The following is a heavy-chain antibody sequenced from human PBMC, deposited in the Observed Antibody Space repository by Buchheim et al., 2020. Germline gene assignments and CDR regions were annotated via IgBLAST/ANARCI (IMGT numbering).Heavy chain of an antibody. CDR3: ARGDSSSWYWDFDY. CDR1: GGSISSSSYY. D-gene: IGHD6-13*01. V-gene: IGHV4-39*01. J-gene: IGHJ4*02. CDR2: IYYSGST. Sequence: QLQLQESGPGLVKPSETLSLTCTVSGGSISSSSYYWGWIRQPPGKGLEWIGSIYYSGSTYYNPSLTSRGTLSVYTSKKQFYLKLSSVTAADTAVYYCARGDSSSWYWDFDYWGQGTL.